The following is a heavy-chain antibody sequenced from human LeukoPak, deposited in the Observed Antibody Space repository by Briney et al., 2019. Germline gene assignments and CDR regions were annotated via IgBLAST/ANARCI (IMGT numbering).Heavy chain of an antibody. J-gene: IGHJ4*02. D-gene: IGHD6-6*01. CDR1: GYTFTIYY. CDR3: ARDRYSISSLYDF. Sequence: ASVKVSCKASGYTFTIYYMHWVRQAPGQGLEWMGIINPSGGSTTYAQKFQGRVTITRDTPTSTVYMVLSSLRSEDTAVYYCARDRYSISSLYDFWGQGTLVTVSS. V-gene: IGHV1-46*01. CDR2: INPSGGST.